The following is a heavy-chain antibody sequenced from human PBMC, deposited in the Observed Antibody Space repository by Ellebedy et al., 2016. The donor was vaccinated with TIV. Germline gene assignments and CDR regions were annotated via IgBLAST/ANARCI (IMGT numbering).Heavy chain of an antibody. Sequence: GESLKISCAASGFTFSSYSMNWVRQAPGKGLEWVSSISSSSSYIYYADSVKGRFTISRDNAKNSLYPQMDSLRVDDTAIYYCARDTVQVPDGDVFDVWGQGTMVTVSS. CDR2: ISSSSSYI. CDR3: ARDTVQVPDGDVFDV. CDR1: GFTFSSYS. V-gene: IGHV3-21*01. D-gene: IGHD2-2*01. J-gene: IGHJ3*01.